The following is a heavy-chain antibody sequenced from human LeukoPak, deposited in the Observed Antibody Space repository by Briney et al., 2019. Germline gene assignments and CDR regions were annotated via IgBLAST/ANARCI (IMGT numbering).Heavy chain of an antibody. V-gene: IGHV4-39*01. CDR3: ARLDLQYYYDSSGYSAVKPSYFDY. D-gene: IGHD3-22*01. CDR1: GGSISSSSYY. Sequence: PSETLSLTCTVSGGSISSSSYYWGWIRQPPGKGLEWIGSIYYSGGTYYNPSLKSRVTISVDTSKNQFSLKLSSVTAADTAVYYCARLDLQYYYDSSGYSAVKPSYFDYWGQGTLVTVSS. CDR2: IYYSGGT. J-gene: IGHJ4*02.